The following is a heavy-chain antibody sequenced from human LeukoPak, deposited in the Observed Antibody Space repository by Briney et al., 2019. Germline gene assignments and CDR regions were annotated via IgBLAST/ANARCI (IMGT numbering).Heavy chain of an antibody. D-gene: IGHD5-18*01. V-gene: IGHV1-18*01. CDR1: GYTFTSYG. CDR2: ISAYNGNT. Sequence: ASVKVSCKASGYTFTSYGISWVRQAPGQGLEWMGWISAYNGNTNYAQKLQGRVTMTTDTSTSTAYMELRSLRSDDTAVYYCARDAPGYSYGLAYYYGMDVWGQGTTVTVSS. CDR3: ARDAPGYSYGLAYYYGMDV. J-gene: IGHJ6*02.